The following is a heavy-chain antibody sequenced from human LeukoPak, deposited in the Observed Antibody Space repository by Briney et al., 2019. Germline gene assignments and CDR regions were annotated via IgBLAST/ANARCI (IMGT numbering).Heavy chain of an antibody. CDR1: GFTFSSYA. CDR3: AKRGGTESFYYYYYMDV. V-gene: IGHV3-23*01. J-gene: IGHJ6*03. Sequence: PGGSLRLSCAASGFTFSSYAMTWVRQAPGKGLEWVSSIYASGGSTYYADSVKGRFTISRDNSKNTLYLQMTSLRAEDTAEYYCAKRGGTESFYYYYYMDVWGKGTTVTVSS. D-gene: IGHD2-15*01. CDR2: IYASGGST.